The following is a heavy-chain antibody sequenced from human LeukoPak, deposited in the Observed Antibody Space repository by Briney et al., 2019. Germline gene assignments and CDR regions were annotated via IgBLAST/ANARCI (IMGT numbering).Heavy chain of an antibody. Sequence: SETLSLTCTVSGGSISSSSYYWGWIRQPPGKGLEWIGSIYYSGSTYYNPSLKSRVTISVDTSKNQFSLKLSSMTAADTAVYYCAGSGYYYFDYWGQGTLVTVSS. D-gene: IGHD3-3*01. J-gene: IGHJ4*02. V-gene: IGHV4-39*01. CDR3: AGSGYYYFDY. CDR1: GGSISSSSYY. CDR2: IYYSGST.